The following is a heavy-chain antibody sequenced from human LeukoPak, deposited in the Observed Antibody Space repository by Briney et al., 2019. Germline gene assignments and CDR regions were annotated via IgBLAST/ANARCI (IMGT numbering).Heavy chain of an antibody. Sequence: ASVKVSCKASGYTFTGYYMHWVRQAPGQGLEWMGWINPNSGGTTYAQKFQGRVSMTRDMSTSTVYMDLSSLRSEDTAIYYCARGDGEVAGGTENWFDPWGQGTLVIVSS. D-gene: IGHD6-13*01. CDR2: INPNSGGT. J-gene: IGHJ5*02. CDR1: GYTFTGYY. CDR3: ARGDGEVAGGTENWFDP. V-gene: IGHV1-2*02.